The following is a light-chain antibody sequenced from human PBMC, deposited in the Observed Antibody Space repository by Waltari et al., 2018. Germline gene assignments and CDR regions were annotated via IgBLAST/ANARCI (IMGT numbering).Light chain of an antibody. J-gene: IGKJ1*01. CDR3: QQYYQWPWT. Sequence: EVVMTQSPATLSMSPGERATLSCRASQSVSGQVAWYQHKVGQAPRLLMFGTSIRATCVPGIFSGSGSGTEFTLTITNLRSEDFAVYYCQQYYQWPWTFGQGTKVEIK. V-gene: IGKV3-15*01. CDR1: QSVSGQ. CDR2: GTS.